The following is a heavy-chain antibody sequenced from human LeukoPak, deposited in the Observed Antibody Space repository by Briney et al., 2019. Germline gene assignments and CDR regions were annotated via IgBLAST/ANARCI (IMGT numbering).Heavy chain of an antibody. Sequence: PSETLSLTCAVSGGSISSGGYSWTWIRQPPGKGLEWIGYIYHSGSTYYNPSLKSRVTISVDTSKNQFSLKLSSVITADTAVYYCARSQGNNAWSYFDSWGQGSLVTVSS. CDR2: IYHSGST. J-gene: IGHJ4*02. CDR3: ARSQGNNAWSYFDS. V-gene: IGHV4-30-2*02. D-gene: IGHD2-2*01. CDR1: GGSISSGGYS.